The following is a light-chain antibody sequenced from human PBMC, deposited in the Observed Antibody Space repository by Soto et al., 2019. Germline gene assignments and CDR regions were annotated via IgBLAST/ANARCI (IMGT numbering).Light chain of an antibody. CDR1: SSNIGAGYD. J-gene: IGLJ2*01. CDR2: RNI. V-gene: IGLV1-40*01. Sequence: QSVLTQPPSVSGAPGQRVTISCTGSSSNIGAGYDVHWYQQLPGTAPRLLIYRNINRPSGVPDRFSGSKSGTSASLAITGLQAEDEADYYCQSYDSSLSAVVFGAGTKLTVL. CDR3: QSYDSSLSAVV.